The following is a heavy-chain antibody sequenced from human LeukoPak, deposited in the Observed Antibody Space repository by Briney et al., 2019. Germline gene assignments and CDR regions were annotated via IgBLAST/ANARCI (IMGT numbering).Heavy chain of an antibody. Sequence: ASVKVSCKASGYTFTGYYIHWVRQAPGQGLEWMGCVNPNSGDTNYAQKFQGSVTMTRDTSISTVYMELSRLRSDDTAVYYCARASGSYWWFDSWGQGTLVTVSS. CDR2: VNPNSGDT. J-gene: IGHJ5*01. CDR3: ARASGSYWWFDS. D-gene: IGHD1-26*01. CDR1: GYTFTGYY. V-gene: IGHV1-2*02.